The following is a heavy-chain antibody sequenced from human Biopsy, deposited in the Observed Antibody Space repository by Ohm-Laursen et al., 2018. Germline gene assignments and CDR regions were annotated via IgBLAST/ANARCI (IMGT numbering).Heavy chain of an antibody. D-gene: IGHD6-19*01. CDR2: INHSGST. Sequence: TLSLTCAVYGGSFRGYYWSWIRQPPGKGLEWIGEINHSGSTNYNPSLKSRVTISIDTSKNQFSLKLSSVTAADTAVYYCARCRLRAVARFDYWGQGTLVTVSS. V-gene: IGHV4-34*01. CDR1: GGSFRGYY. CDR3: ARCRLRAVARFDY. J-gene: IGHJ4*02.